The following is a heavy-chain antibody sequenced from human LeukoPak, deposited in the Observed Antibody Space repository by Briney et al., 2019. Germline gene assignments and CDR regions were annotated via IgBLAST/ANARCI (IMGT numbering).Heavy chain of an antibody. CDR1: GGSFRNYY. Sequence: PSETLSLTCAVYGGSFRNYYWSWIRQPPGKGLEWIGEINHSGSTKYNPSLKSRVTISVDRSKNQFSLKLSSVTAADTAVYYCARGPDFYDSSGHYPIWGQGTLVTVSS. V-gene: IGHV4-34*01. CDR3: ARGPDFYDSSGHYPI. J-gene: IGHJ4*02. CDR2: INHSGST. D-gene: IGHD3-22*01.